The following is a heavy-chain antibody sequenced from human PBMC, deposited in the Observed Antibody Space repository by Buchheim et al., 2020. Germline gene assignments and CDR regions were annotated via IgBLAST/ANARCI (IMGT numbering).Heavy chain of an antibody. V-gene: IGHV3-23*04. CDR2: ISGRGGST. CDR1: GFTFSSYA. Sequence: EVQLVESGGGLVQPGGSLRLSCAASGFTFSSYAMSWVRQAPGKGLEWVSAISGRGGSTNYADSVKGRFSIHRDISQNTQVGQMNSLRAEDTAVYYCAKDNDILTGYYLPATYYFDYWGQGTL. J-gene: IGHJ4*02. D-gene: IGHD3-9*01. CDR3: AKDNDILTGYYLPATYYFDY.